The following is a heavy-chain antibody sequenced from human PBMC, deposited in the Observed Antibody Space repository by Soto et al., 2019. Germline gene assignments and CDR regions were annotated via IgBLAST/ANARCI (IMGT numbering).Heavy chain of an antibody. CDR3: ARGLKGELRFLEWLLIAWFDP. CDR2: IYYSGST. CDR1: GGSISSCSYY. D-gene: IGHD3-3*01. Sequence: SETLSLTCTVSGGSISSCSYYWGWIRQPPGKGLEWIGYIYYSGSTNYNPSLKSRVTISVDTSKNQFSLKLSSVTAADTAVYYCARGLKGELRFLEWLLIAWFDPWGQGTLVTVSS. V-gene: IGHV4-61*05. J-gene: IGHJ5*02.